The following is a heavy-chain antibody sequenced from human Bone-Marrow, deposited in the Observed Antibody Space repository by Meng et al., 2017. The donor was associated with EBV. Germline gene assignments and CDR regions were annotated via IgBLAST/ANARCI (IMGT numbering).Heavy chain of an antibody. CDR3: ARESGRGYTPDF. Sequence: RVVMEGAGVKRPGSSVKFSCKAPGGAFSNSGISWVRQAPGQGLEWMGGFIPILGTLNYVQKYQDRVTITADESTSTAYMELSGLRSEDTAVYYCARESGRGYTPDFWGQGTLVTVSS. V-gene: IGHV1-69*01. D-gene: IGHD3-10*01. J-gene: IGHJ4*02. CDR2: FIPILGTL. CDR1: GGAFSNSG.